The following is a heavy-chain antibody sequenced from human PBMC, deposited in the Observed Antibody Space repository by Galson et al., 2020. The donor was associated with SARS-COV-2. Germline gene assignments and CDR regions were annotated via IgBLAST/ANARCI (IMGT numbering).Heavy chain of an antibody. CDR1: GGTISNSA. Sequence: SVKVSCKASGGTISNSAIIWVRQAPGQGLEWMGGIIPRLDVANYAQKFQGRVTITVDKSSNIAYMELSSLRSEETAIYYCARDGAGGGMAWGHYFYYYMDVWGKGTTVTVSS. D-gene: IGHD7-27*01. CDR2: IIPRLDVA. J-gene: IGHJ6*03. CDR3: ARDGAGGGMAWGHYFYYYMDV. V-gene: IGHV1-69*10.